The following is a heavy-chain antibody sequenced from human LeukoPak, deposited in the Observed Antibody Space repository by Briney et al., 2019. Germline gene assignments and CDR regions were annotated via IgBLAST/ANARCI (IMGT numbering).Heavy chain of an antibody. D-gene: IGHD2-2*02. CDR2: IKQDGSEK. V-gene: IGHV3-7*01. J-gene: IGHJ6*02. Sequence: GRSLRLSCAASGFTFSSYWMSWVRQAPGKGLEWVANIKQDGSEKYYVDSVKGRFTISRDNAKNSLYLQMNSLRAEDTAVYYCARDVVVVPAAIPGLYYHYGMDVWGQGTTVTVSS. CDR3: ARDVVVVPAAIPGLYYHYGMDV. CDR1: GFTFSSYW.